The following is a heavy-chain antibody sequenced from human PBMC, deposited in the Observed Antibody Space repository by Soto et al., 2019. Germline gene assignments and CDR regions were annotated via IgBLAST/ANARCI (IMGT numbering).Heavy chain of an antibody. CDR1: CGTFSSYA. CDR2: IIPIFGTA. CDR3: ARGYYYPHGFSTLAY. V-gene: IGHV1-69*06. J-gene: IGHJ4*02. Sequence: SVEVSYKASCGTFSSYAISWVRQAPVQGLEWMGGIIPIFGTANYAQKFQGRVTITADKSTSTAYMELSSLRSEDTAVYYCARGYYYPHGFSTLAYWGQGTLVTVYS. D-gene: IGHD3-22*01.